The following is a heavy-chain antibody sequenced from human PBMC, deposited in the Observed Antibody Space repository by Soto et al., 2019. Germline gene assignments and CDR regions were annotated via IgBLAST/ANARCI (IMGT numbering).Heavy chain of an antibody. CDR1: GFTFSSYA. V-gene: IGHV3-30-3*01. D-gene: IGHD6-19*01. Sequence: PRGSLRLSCAASGFTFSSYALHWIRQAPGKALEWVAVISYDGSNKYYADSVKGRFTISRDNSKNTLYLQMNGLRAEDTAVYYCARDQGSGWYFDYWGQGTLVTVSS. J-gene: IGHJ4*02. CDR3: ARDQGSGWYFDY. CDR2: ISYDGSNK.